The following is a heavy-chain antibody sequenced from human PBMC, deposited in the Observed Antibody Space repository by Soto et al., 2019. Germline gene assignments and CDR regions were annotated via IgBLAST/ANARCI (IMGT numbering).Heavy chain of an antibody. CDR3: VRSVDRYNPFRN. CDR1: GFTFSDHY. CDR2: TRKKANSYTT. Sequence: EVQLVESGGGLVQPGGSLRLSCAASGFTFSDHYMDWVRQAPGKGLEWVGRTRKKANSYTTEYAASVEGRFTILRDDSQNSLYLQMNSLKTEDSAVYYCVRSVDRYNPFRNWGQGTLVTVSS. J-gene: IGHJ1*01. V-gene: IGHV3-72*01. D-gene: IGHD1-1*01.